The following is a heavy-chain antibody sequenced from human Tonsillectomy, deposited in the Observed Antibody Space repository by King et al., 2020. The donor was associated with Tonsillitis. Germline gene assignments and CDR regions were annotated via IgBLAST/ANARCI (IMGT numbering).Heavy chain of an antibody. CDR3: ATGCGGDCYAVWIY. V-gene: IGHV3-23*04. Sequence: VQLVESGGGLVQPGGSLRLSCAASGFTFISYAMSWVRQAPGTGLEWVSAISGSGGSTYFADSVKGRFTMSRDNSKNTLYLQMNSLRAEDTAVYYCATGCGGDCYAVWIYWGQGTLVTVSS. J-gene: IGHJ4*02. D-gene: IGHD2-21*02. CDR2: ISGSGGST. CDR1: GFTFISYA.